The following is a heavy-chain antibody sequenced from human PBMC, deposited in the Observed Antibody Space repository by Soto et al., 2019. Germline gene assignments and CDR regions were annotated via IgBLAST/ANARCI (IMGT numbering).Heavy chain of an antibody. CDR2: ISPHTGDT. CDR3: ARVNYQMLLRCSYDYMDV. V-gene: IGHV1-18*04. J-gene: IGHJ6*03. CDR1: GYTFTSYG. Sequence: QVQLLQSGAEVKKPGASVKVSCKASGYTFTSYGISWVRQAPGQGLEWVAWISPHTGDTTYAQAFQDRVTLSIDTSASTAYIAMRSQTNGHTAVYYCARVNYQMLLRCSYDYMDVWDECTTVTVSS. D-gene: IGHD2-21*01.